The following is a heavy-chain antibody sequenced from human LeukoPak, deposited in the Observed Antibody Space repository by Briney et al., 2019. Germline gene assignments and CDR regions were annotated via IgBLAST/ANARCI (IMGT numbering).Heavy chain of an antibody. V-gene: IGHV4-39*01. J-gene: IGHJ4*02. CDR1: GGSISSSSHY. D-gene: IGHD3-22*01. CDR3: ARPSGYYRYFDY. Sequence: SETLSLTCTVSGGSISSSSHYWGWIRQPPGKGLEWIGSIYYSGSTYYNPSLKSRVTISVDTSKNQFSLKLSSVTAADTAVYYCARPSGYYRYFDYWGQGTLVTVSS. CDR2: IYYSGST.